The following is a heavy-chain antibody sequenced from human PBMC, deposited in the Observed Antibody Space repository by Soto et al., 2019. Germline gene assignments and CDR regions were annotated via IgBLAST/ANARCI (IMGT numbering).Heavy chain of an antibody. J-gene: IGHJ4*02. CDR2: IIGSGGTT. CDR1: GFTFSNYA. V-gene: IGHV3-23*01. CDR3: AKGAGSDSGRY. D-gene: IGHD3-10*01. Sequence: DVQLLESGGGLVQPGGSLRLSCAASGFTFSNYAMNWVRQAPGMGLEWVSGIIGSGGTTYYADSVKGRFTISRDNSKNTLFWQMNSLRVDDTAVYYCAKGAGSDSGRYWGQGTLVTVSS.